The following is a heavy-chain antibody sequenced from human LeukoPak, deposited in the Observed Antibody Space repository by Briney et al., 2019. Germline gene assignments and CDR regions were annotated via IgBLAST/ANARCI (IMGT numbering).Heavy chain of an antibody. CDR3: ARGLVSAGHY. J-gene: IGHJ4*02. V-gene: IGHV1-8*01. CDR1: GYTFTRYD. D-gene: IGHD3-9*01. Sequence: ASVKVSCTASGYTFTRYDMKWVRQATGQGVEWMGWLNPNSGNTGYEQKFQGRVTMTRNTSISTAYMELSSVRSEDTAVYYCARGLVSAGHYWGRGTMVTVSS. CDR2: LNPNSGNT.